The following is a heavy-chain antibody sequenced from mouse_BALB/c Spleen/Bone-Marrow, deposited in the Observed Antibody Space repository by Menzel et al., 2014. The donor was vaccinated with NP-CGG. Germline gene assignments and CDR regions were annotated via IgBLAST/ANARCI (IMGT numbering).Heavy chain of an antibody. CDR3: ARRVWSRGGDY. V-gene: IGHV5-12-2*01. CDR1: GFTFSSYT. J-gene: IGHJ4*01. D-gene: IGHD2-10*02. CDR2: ISNGGGST. Sequence: EVKLEESGGGLVQPGGSLKLSCAASGFTFSSYTMSWVRPTPEKRLEWVAYISNGGGSTYYPDTVKGRFTISRDNAKNTLYLQMSSLKSEDTAMYYCARRVWSRGGDYWGQGTSVTVSS.